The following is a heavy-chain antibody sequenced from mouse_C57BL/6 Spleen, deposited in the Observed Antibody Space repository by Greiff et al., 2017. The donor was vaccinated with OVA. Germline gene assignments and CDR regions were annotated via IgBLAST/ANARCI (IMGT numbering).Heavy chain of an antibody. D-gene: IGHD1-1*01. CDR1: GFTFSSYG. CDR2: ISSGGSYT. J-gene: IGHJ2*01. Sequence: EVQLQQSGGDLVKPGGSLKLSCAASGFTFSSYGMSWVRQTPDKRLEWVATISSGGSYTYYPDSVKGRVTISRDNAKNTLYLQMSSLKSEDTAMYYCARNYGSSYDYFDYWGQGTTLTVSS. V-gene: IGHV5-6*01. CDR3: ARNYGSSYDYFDY.